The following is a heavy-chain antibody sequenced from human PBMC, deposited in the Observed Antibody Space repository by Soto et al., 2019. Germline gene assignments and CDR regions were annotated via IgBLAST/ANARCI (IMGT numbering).Heavy chain of an antibody. CDR1: GFTFTVYA. J-gene: IGHJ4*02. CDR2: TGATGRTT. Sequence: EVQLLESGGGLVQPGGSLRLSCAASGFTFTVYAMTWVRQAPGKGLEWVSTTGATGRTTYYSDSVKGRFTVSRDNSKNTLDLQMSNLRAEDTAVYDCATVHNTSRSFDYWGEGTLVTVSS. CDR3: ATVHNTSRSFDY. V-gene: IGHV3-23*01. D-gene: IGHD1-20*01.